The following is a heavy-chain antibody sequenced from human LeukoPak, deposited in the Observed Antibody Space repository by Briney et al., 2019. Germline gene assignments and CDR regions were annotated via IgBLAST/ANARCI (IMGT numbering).Heavy chain of an antibody. CDR3: ASSGLGGSGNYHRTWYNWFDP. CDR2: IIPLFGTA. J-gene: IGHJ5*02. CDR1: GGTFSSYA. V-gene: IGHV1-69*06. Sequence: SVKVSCKASGGTFSSYAISWVRQAPGQGLEWMGGIIPLFGTANYGQKSQGRVTITADKSTSTAYMELSSMRSEDTAVYYCASSGLGGSGNYHRTWYNWFDPWGQGTLITVSS. D-gene: IGHD3-10*01.